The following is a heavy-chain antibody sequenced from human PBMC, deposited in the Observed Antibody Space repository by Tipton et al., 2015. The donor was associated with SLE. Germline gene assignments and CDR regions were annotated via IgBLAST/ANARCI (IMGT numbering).Heavy chain of an antibody. J-gene: IGHJ4*02. CDR1: GFTFSSYS. V-gene: IGHV3-21*05. CDR2: ISSSSSYT. D-gene: IGHD3-10*01. Sequence: SLRLSCAASGFTFSSYSMNWVRQAPGKGLEWVSYISSSSSYTNYADSVKGRFTISRDNAKNSLYLQMNSLRAEDTAVYYCARDYYGSGSLPDYWGQGTLVTVSS. CDR3: ARDYYGSGSLPDY.